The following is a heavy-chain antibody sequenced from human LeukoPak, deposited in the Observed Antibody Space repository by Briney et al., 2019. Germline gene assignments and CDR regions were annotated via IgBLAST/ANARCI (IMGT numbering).Heavy chain of an antibody. CDR2: IIPIFGTA. CDR1: GGTFSSYA. J-gene: IGHJ3*02. CDR3: ARRLGGYYPIDI. Sequence: GSSVKVSCKASGGTFSSYAISWVRQAPGQGLEWMGGIIPIFGTANYAQKFQGRVTMTRDTSTSTVYMELSSLRSEDTAVYYCARRLGGYYPIDIWGQGTMVTVSS. D-gene: IGHD3-22*01. V-gene: IGHV1-69*05.